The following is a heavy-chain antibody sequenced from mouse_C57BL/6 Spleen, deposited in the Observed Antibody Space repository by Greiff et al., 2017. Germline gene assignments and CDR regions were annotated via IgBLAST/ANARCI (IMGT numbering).Heavy chain of an antibody. CDR3: ARRAGTGDYAMDY. J-gene: IGHJ4*01. Sequence: QVQLKQPGAELVKPGASVKLSCKASGYTFTSYWMHWVKQRPGRGLEWIGRIDPNSGGTKYNEKFKSKATLTVDKPSSTAYMQLSSLTSEDSAVYYCARRAGTGDYAMDYWGQGTSVTVSS. CDR2: IDPNSGGT. V-gene: IGHV1-72*01. D-gene: IGHD3-1*01. CDR1: GYTFTSYW.